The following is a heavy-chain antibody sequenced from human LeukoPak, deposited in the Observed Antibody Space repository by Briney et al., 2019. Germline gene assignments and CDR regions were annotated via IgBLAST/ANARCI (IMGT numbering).Heavy chain of an antibody. V-gene: IGHV4-39*01. CDR1: GGSITSTNYY. CDR3: ARHTYYDFWSGYYPPGMRFEVVRGANWFDP. Sequence: ETLSLTCAVSGGSITSTNYYWGWIRQPPGKGLEWIGEINHSGSTNYNPSLKSRVTISVDTSKNQFSLKLSSVTAADTAVYYCARHTYYDFWSGYYPPGMRFEVVRGANWFDPWGQGTLVTVS. CDR2: INHSGST. D-gene: IGHD3-3*01. J-gene: IGHJ5*02.